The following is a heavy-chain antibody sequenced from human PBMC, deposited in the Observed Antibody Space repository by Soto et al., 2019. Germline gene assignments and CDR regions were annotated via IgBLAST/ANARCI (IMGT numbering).Heavy chain of an antibody. CDR1: GGSISSYY. D-gene: IGHD2-15*01. J-gene: IGHJ5*02. CDR2: IYTSGST. Sequence: LSLTCTVSGGSISSYYWSWIRQPAGKGLEWIGRIYTSGSTNYNPSLKSRVTMSVDTSKNQFSLKLSSVTAADTAVYYCARGALNFVEVGDDNWFDTWGPGTLVTVSS. CDR3: ARGALNFVEVGDDNWFDT. V-gene: IGHV4-4*07.